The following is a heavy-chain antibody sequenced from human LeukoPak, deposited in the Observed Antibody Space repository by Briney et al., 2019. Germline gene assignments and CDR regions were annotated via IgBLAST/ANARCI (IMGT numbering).Heavy chain of an antibody. J-gene: IGHJ4*02. D-gene: IGHD5-18*01. CDR1: GGSVSSYY. CDR3: ARHEGYSYAFAY. CDR2: IYYSGST. V-gene: IGHV4-59*08. Sequence: SETLSLTCTVSGGSVSSYYWSWIRQPPGKGLEWIGYIYYSGSTNYNPSLKSRVTISADTSKNQFSLKLSSVTAADTAVYFCARHEGYSYAFAYWGQGTLVTVSS.